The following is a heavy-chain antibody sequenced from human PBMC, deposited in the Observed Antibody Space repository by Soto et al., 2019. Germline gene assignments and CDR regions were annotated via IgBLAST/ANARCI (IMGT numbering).Heavy chain of an antibody. CDR3: SRVGNMVRGVIFEVGAFDF. D-gene: IGHD3-10*01. Sequence: QVQLQESGPGLVKPSQTLSLTCTVSGGSISSGDYYWSWIRQPPGKGLEWIGYIYYSGSTYYNPSLKSRVTLSVDTSKNQFSPKLSFGTAADTAVYYCSRVGNMVRGVIFEVGAFDFWGQGTMVTVSS. CDR2: IYYSGST. CDR1: GGSISSGDYY. V-gene: IGHV4-30-4*01. J-gene: IGHJ3*01.